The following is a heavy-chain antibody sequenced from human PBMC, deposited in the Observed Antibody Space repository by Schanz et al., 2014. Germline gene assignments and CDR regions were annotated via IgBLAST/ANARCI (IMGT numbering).Heavy chain of an antibody. Sequence: QVQLVQSGAEVKKPGASVRVSCKASGYSFTTYDVNWVRQATGQGLEWMGWMNPTTGNRGYAQNFQGRGAMPRDTSLKASCMEITDQKFEDAGVCDGGIHYGDGPLWGQGTLIAVSS. D-gene: IGHD4-17*01. CDR1: GYSFTTYD. V-gene: IGHV1-8*01. CDR2: MNPTTGNR. CDR3: GIHYGDGPL. J-gene: IGHJ4*02.